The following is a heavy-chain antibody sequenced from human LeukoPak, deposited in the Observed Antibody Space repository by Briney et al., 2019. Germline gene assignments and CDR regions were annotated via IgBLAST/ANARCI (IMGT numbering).Heavy chain of an antibody. CDR2: AYWNGVST. Sequence: GGSLRLSCAASGFTFDGYGMNWVRQAPGKGLEWVTGAYWNGVSTGYADSVKGRFTISRDNAKNSLYLQMNSLRAEDTALYYCARTSHDAFDIWGQGTMVTVSS. V-gene: IGHV3-20*04. CDR1: GFTFDGYG. CDR3: ARTSHDAFDI. J-gene: IGHJ3*02.